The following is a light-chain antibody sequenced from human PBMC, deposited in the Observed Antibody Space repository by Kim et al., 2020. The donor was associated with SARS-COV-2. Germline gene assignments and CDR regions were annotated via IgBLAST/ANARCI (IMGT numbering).Light chain of an antibody. CDR2: EVS. Sequence: SASVGDRVTITGRASQTITTWLAWYQQKPGKAPNLLIYEVSTLEDGVPSRFSGSGSETEFTLTISGLQPDDFATYYCQQYHALPWTFGQGTKVEI. J-gene: IGKJ1*01. CDR1: QTITTW. V-gene: IGKV1-5*01. CDR3: QQYHALPWT.